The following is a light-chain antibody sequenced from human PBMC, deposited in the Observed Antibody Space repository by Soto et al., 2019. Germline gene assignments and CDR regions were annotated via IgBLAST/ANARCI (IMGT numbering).Light chain of an antibody. J-gene: IGKJ4*01. CDR3: QQCSVWPLT. Sequence: EIVLTQFPATLSLSPGDGATLSCRASQSVSSYLAWYQQKRGQAPRLLIYDSSNRATGIPARFSGSGSGTDFSLIISSLEPEDFAVYYRQQCSVWPLTFGGGTKVDIK. V-gene: IGKV3-11*01. CDR1: QSVSSY. CDR2: DSS.